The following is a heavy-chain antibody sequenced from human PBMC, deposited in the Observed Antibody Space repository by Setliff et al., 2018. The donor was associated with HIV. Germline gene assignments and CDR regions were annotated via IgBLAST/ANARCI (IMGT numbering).Heavy chain of an antibody. CDR2: MSYSGSS. J-gene: IGHJ3*02. V-gene: IGHV4-39*01. D-gene: IGHD3-3*01. CDR3: ANFVQVGVVIIEDAVEM. Sequence: SETLSLTCTVSGGSITRNDYYWGWIRQPPGKGLEWIGSMSYSGSSYYNPSLKSRVTLSVDTSSNQFSLKLSSVTAADTAVYYCANFVQVGVVIIEDAVEMWGQGTVVTVSS. CDR1: GGSITRNDYY.